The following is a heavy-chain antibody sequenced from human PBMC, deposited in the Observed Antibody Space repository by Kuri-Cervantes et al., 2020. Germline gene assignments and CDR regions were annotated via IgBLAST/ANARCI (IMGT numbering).Heavy chain of an antibody. J-gene: IGHJ6*02. V-gene: IGHV3-21*01. CDR2: ISSSSYI. CDR3: ARLSPGDYYYYGMDV. CDR1: GSTFSSYS. Sequence: GGSLRLSCAASGSTFSSYSMNWVRQAPGKGLEWVSSISSSSYIYYADSVKGRFTISRDNAKNSLYLQMNSLRAEDTAVYYCARLSPGDYYYYGMDVWGQGTTVTVSS.